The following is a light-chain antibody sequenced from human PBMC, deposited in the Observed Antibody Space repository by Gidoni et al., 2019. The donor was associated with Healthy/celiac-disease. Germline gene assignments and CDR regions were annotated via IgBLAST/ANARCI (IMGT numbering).Light chain of an antibody. CDR1: QSLLHSNGYNC. Sequence: IVLTLSPLSLPVTPGEPASISCRSSQSLLHSNGYNCLDWYLQKPGQSPQLLIYLGSNRASGVPDRFSGSGSGTDFTLKISRVEAEDVGVYYCMQALQTPWTFGQGTKVEIK. V-gene: IGKV2-28*01. J-gene: IGKJ1*01. CDR3: MQALQTPWT. CDR2: LGS.